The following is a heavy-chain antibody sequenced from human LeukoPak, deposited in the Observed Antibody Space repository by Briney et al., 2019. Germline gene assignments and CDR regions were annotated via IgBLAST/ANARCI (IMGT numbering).Heavy chain of an antibody. V-gene: IGHV4-59*01. D-gene: IGHD6-13*01. CDR2: IYYSGST. J-gene: IGHJ4*02. CDR1: GGSISSYY. Sequence: SETLSLTCTVSGGSISSYYWSWIRQPPGKGLEWIGYIYYSGSTNYNPSLKSRVTISVDTSKNQFSLKLSSVTAADTAVYYCARVDGSSWYYFDYWGQGTLVTVSS. CDR3: ARVDGSSWYYFDY.